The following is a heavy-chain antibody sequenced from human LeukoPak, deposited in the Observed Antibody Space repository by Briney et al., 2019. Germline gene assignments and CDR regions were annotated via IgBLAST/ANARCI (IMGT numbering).Heavy chain of an antibody. CDR3: AMRVERSNTITHPSKLDY. Sequence: PSETLSLTCAVYGGSFSGYYWSWIRQPPGKGLEWIGEINRSGSTNYNPSLKSRVTISVDTSKNQFSLKLSSVTAADTAVYYCAMRVERSNTITHPSKLDYWGQGTLVTVSS. D-gene: IGHD3-3*01. J-gene: IGHJ4*02. CDR2: INRSGST. CDR1: GGSFSGYY. V-gene: IGHV4-34*01.